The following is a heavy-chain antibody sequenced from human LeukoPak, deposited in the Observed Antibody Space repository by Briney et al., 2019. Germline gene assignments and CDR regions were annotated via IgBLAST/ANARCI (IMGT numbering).Heavy chain of an antibody. Sequence: GGSLRLSCAASVFTFDDYTMHWVRQAPGKGLEWVSLISWDGGSTYYADSVKGRFTISRDNSKNSLYLQMNSLRTEDTALYYCAKASYYYDSSGYYRTGGYFDYWGQGTLVTVSS. D-gene: IGHD3-22*01. CDR3: AKASYYYDSSGYYRTGGYFDY. CDR1: VFTFDDYT. J-gene: IGHJ4*02. CDR2: ISWDGGST. V-gene: IGHV3-43*01.